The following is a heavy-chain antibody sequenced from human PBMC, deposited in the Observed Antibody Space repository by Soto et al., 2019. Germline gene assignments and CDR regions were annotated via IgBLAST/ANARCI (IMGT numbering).Heavy chain of an antibody. CDR2: IYYSGST. J-gene: IGHJ2*01. CDR1: GGSISSSSYY. Sequence: SETLSLTCTVSGGSISSSSYYWGWIRQPPGKGLEWIGSIYYSGSTYYNPSLKSRVTISVDTSKNQFSLKLSSVTAADTAVYYCASQPPGYNWNYVSWYFDLWGRGTLVTVSS. CDR3: ASQPPGYNWNYVSWYFDL. V-gene: IGHV4-39*01. D-gene: IGHD1-7*01.